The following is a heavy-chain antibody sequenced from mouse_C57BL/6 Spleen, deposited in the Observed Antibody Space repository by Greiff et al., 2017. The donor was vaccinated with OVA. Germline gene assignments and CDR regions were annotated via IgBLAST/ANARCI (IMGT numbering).Heavy chain of an antibody. J-gene: IGHJ3*01. CDR2: IYPGDGDT. V-gene: IGHV1-82*01. Sequence: VQLQESGPELVKPGASVKISCKASGYAFSSSWMNWVKQRPGKGLEWIGRIYPGDGDTNYNGKFKGKATLTADKSSSTAYMQLSSLTSEDSAVYFCARSYDGYSWGQGTLVTVSA. D-gene: IGHD2-3*01. CDR1: GYAFSSSW. CDR3: ARSYDGYS.